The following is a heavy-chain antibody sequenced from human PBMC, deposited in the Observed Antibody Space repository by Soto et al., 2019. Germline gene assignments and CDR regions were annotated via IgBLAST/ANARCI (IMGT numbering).Heavy chain of an antibody. J-gene: IGHJ4*02. CDR2: ISYDGSNK. CDR3: SIILRRMVYDSSGYLN. Sequence: GGSLRLSCAASGFTFSSYAMHWVRQAPGKGLEWVAVISYDGSNKYYADSVKGRFTISRDNSKNTLYLQMNSLRAEDTAVYYCSIILRRMVYDSSGYLNWGQGTLVTV. CDR1: GFTFSSYA. D-gene: IGHD3-22*01. V-gene: IGHV3-30-3*01.